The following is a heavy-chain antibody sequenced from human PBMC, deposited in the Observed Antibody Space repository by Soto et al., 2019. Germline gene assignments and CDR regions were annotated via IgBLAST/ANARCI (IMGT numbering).Heavy chain of an antibody. D-gene: IGHD2-8*02. J-gene: IGHJ5*02. Sequence: EVQLVESGGGVVQPGGSLRLSCAASGFTVSTSWMHWVRQAPGKGLVWVSHIDTVETITTYADSVKGRFAISRDNAKNXLYLQMTSLRADDTAVYYCVRSQCAGGSCFGGFDPWGQGTLVTVSS. CDR3: VRSQCAGGSCFGGFDP. CDR2: IDTVETIT. CDR1: GFTVSTSW. V-gene: IGHV3-74*01.